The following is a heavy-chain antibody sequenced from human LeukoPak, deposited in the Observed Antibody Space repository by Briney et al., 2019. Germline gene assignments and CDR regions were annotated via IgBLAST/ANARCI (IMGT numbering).Heavy chain of an antibody. Sequence: PGGSLRLSCSASGFTFNSHAMHWVRQAPGKGLEYVSGMSSNGGTTYYADSVKGRFTISRDNSKNTLYLQMSSLRAEDTAMYYCVKDRDSSFWFFDYWGQGTLVTVSS. CDR3: VKDRDSSFWFFDY. CDR2: MSSNGGTT. J-gene: IGHJ4*02. D-gene: IGHD2-2*01. V-gene: IGHV3-64D*09. CDR1: GFTFNSHA.